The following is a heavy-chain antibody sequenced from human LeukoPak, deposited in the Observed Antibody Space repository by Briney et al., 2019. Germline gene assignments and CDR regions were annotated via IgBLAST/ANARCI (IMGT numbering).Heavy chain of an antibody. V-gene: IGHV1-2*02. CDR1: GYTFTGYY. J-gene: IGHJ4*02. CDR3: ARDRYCSGGSCYDY. CDR2: INPNSGGT. Sequence: ASVKVSCKASGYTFTGYYMHWVRQAPGQGLEWMGWINPNSGGTNYAQKFQGRVTMTRDTSISTAYMELSGLRSDDTAVYYCARDRYCSGGSCYDYWGQGTLVTVSS. D-gene: IGHD2-15*01.